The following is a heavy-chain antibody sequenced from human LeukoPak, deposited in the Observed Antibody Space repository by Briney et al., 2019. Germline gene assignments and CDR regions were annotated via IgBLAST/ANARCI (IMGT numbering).Heavy chain of an antibody. J-gene: IGHJ4*02. V-gene: IGHV1-2*02. CDR1: GYIFTGYY. CDR2: INPNSGGT. CDR3: ARLDYYGSGSYPEFDY. Sequence: GASVKVSCKASGYIFTGYYMHWVRQAPGQGLEWMGWINPNSGGTNYAQKFQGRVTMTRDTSISTAYMELSRLRSDDTAVYYCARLDYYGSGSYPEFDYWGQGTLVTVSS. D-gene: IGHD3-10*01.